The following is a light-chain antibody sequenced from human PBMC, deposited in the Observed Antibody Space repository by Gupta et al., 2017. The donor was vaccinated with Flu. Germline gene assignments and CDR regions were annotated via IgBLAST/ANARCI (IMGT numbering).Light chain of an antibody. Sequence: QSVPTQPPPASGTPGQRVTISCSGSSSDIGSNTVNWYQHRPGTAPKLLIYSNNQRPSGVPDRFSGSKSGASASLAISGLQAEDEADYYCATWDDSLNGLVFGGGTKLTVL. CDR2: SNN. J-gene: IGLJ3*02. CDR3: ATWDDSLNGLV. V-gene: IGLV1-44*01. CDR1: SSDIGSNT.